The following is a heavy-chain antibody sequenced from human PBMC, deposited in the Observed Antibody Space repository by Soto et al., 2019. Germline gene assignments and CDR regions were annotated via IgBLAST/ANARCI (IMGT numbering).Heavy chain of an antibody. J-gene: IGHJ3*02. CDR2: IKSKTDGGTT. CDR1: GFTFSSYA. D-gene: IGHD6-6*01. CDR3: TTDQSSSPGYAFDI. Sequence: GALRLSCAASGFTFSSYAMSWVRQAPGKGLEWVGRIKSKTDGGTTDYAAPVKGRFTISRDDSKNTLYLQMNSLKTEDTAVYYCTTDQSSSPGYAFDIWGQGTMVTVSS. V-gene: IGHV3-15*01.